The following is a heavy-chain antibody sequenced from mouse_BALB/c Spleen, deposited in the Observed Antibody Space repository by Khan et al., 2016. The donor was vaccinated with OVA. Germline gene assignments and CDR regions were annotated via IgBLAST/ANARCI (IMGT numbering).Heavy chain of an antibody. Sequence: QVKLQQSGPGLVQPSQTLSITCTVSGFSFTSYGVHWVRQPPGKGLEWLGVIWSGGVTANNAAFISRLIISKDNSNSKAFLKMNSLQANDTAIYYCVRNYDYDEGLTYWGQGTLVTVSA. J-gene: IGHJ3*01. CDR2: IWSGGVT. CDR1: GFSFTSYG. CDR3: VRNYDYDEGLTY. D-gene: IGHD2-4*01. V-gene: IGHV2-2*02.